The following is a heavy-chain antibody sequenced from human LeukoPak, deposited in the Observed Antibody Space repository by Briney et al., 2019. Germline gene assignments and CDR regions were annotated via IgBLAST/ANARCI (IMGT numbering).Heavy chain of an antibody. V-gene: IGHV4-39*01. CDR1: GGSISSRSYY. CDR2: IYYSGST. Sequence: SETLSLTCTVSGGSISSRSYYWGWIRQPPGKGLEWVGSIYYSGSTYYNSSLKSRVTISVDTSRNQFSLKLSSVTAADTAVYYCARHVIAVADFDYWGQGTLVTVSS. J-gene: IGHJ4*02. D-gene: IGHD6-19*01. CDR3: ARHVIAVADFDY.